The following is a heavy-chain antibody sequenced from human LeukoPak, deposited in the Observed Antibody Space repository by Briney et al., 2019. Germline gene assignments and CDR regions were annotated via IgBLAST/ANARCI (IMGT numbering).Heavy chain of an antibody. Sequence: ASVKVSCKASGGTFSSYAISWVRQAPGQGLEWMGGIIPIFGTANYAQKFQGRVTITADESTSTAYMELSSLRSEDTAVYYCARGGLYYYDRSGYSSSDFDYWGQGTLVTVSS. CDR2: IIPIFGTA. V-gene: IGHV1-69*13. CDR3: ARGGLYYYDRSGYSSSDFDY. J-gene: IGHJ4*02. D-gene: IGHD3-22*01. CDR1: GGTFSSYA.